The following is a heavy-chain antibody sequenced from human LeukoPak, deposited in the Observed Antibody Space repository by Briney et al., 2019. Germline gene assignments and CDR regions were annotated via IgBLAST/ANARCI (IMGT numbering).Heavy chain of an antibody. CDR3: ARDRKSIIAAAATDWFDP. J-gene: IGHJ5*02. CDR2: INPSGGST. V-gene: IGHV1-46*01. D-gene: IGHD6-13*01. Sequence: GASVKVSCKASGYTFTSYYMHWVRQAPGQGLEWMGIINPSGGSTSYAQKFQGRVTMTRDTSTSTVYMELSSLRSEDTAVYYCARDRKSIIAAAATDWFDPWGQGTLVTVSS. CDR1: GYTFTSYY.